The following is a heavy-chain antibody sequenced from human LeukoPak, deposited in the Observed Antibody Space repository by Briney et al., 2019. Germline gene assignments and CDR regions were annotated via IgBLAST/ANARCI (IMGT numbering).Heavy chain of an antibody. CDR2: ISGSGTGT. V-gene: IGHV3-23*01. CDR3: AKQAAAGTLSPLGF. J-gene: IGHJ4*02. D-gene: IGHD6-13*01. Sequence: GGSLRLSCVASGFTFSSYAMSWVRQAPGKGLEWVSGISGSGTGTYYADSVKGRFTISRDNSKNTLYLQMNSLRGEDTAVYYCAKQAAAGTLSPLGFWGQGTLVTVSS. CDR1: GFTFSSYA.